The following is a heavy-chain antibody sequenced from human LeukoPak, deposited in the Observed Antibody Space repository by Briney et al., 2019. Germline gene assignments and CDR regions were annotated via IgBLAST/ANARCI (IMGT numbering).Heavy chain of an antibody. V-gene: IGHV1-2*02. Sequence: ASVKVSCKASGYTFTGYYMHWVRQAPGQGLEWMGWINPNSGGTNYAQKFQGRVTMTRDTSISTAYMELSRLRSDDTAVYYCARDIGRYDFWSGRYYYYYYMDVWGKGTTVTVSS. J-gene: IGHJ6*03. CDR2: INPNSGGT. D-gene: IGHD3-3*01. CDR3: ARDIGRYDFWSGRYYYYYYMDV. CDR1: GYTFTGYY.